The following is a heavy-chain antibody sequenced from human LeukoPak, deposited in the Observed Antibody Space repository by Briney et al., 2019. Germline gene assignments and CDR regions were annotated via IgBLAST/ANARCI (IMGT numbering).Heavy chain of an antibody. D-gene: IGHD4-17*01. CDR3: ITDPDRDGDYVDYYYYGMDV. CDR1: GFTFSNTW. Sequence: GGSLRLSCAASGFTFSNTWMSWVRQAPGKGLEWVGRIKSKTDGGTTDYAAPVKGRFTISRDDSKNTLYLQMNSLKTEDTAVYYCITDPDRDGDYVDYYYYGMDVWGQGTTVTVSS. CDR2: IKSKTDGGTT. J-gene: IGHJ6*02. V-gene: IGHV3-15*01.